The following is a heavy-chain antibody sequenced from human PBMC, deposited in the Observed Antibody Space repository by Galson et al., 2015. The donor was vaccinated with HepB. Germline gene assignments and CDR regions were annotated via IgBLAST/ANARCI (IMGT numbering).Heavy chain of an antibody. J-gene: IGHJ4*02. CDR2: INPSGDSA. CDR3: ARVLGTQVWLGAFDY. D-gene: IGHD5-18*01. CDR1: GDSFSNYY. Sequence: SVKVSCKASGDSFSNYYMYWVRQAPGQGLEWVGIINPSGDSASYAQKFQGRVTMTRDTSTSTVYMELSSLRSEDTAVYYCARVLGTQVWLGAFDYWGQGTLVTVSS. V-gene: IGHV1-46*01.